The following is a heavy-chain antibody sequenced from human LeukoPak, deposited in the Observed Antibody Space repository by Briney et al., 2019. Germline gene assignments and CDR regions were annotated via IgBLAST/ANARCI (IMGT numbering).Heavy chain of an antibody. D-gene: IGHD3-22*01. CDR1: GGFISSSSYY. Sequence: SETLSLTCTVSGGFISSSSYYWGWIRQPPGKGLEWIGSIYYSGSTYYNPSLRSRVTISVDTSKNQFPLKLSSVTAADTAVYYCARDYGQSYYDSSGYVTNYYYYYMDVWGKGTTVTVSS. J-gene: IGHJ6*03. CDR2: IYYSGST. CDR3: ARDYGQSYYDSSGYVTNYYYYYMDV. V-gene: IGHV4-39*06.